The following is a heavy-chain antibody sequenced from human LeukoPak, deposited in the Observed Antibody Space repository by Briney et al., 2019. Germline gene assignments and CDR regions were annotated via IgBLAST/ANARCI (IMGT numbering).Heavy chain of an antibody. V-gene: IGHV3-74*01. CDR2: INRDGSTA. D-gene: IGHD3-10*01. CDR3: ARDYYGSGDY. CDR1: GLAFSAYW. J-gene: IGHJ4*02. Sequence: GGSLRLSCAASGLAFSAYWMHWFRQAPGKGLVWVSRINRDGSTATYADSVKGRFTISRDNAKNALFLQMNSLRAEDTAVYYCARDYYGSGDYWGQGTLVTVSS.